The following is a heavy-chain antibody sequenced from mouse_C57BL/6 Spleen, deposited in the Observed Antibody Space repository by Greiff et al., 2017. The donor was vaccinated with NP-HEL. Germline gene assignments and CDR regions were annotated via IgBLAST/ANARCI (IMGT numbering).Heavy chain of an antibody. CDR3: ARWNSSGYVDCCAIDD. D-gene: IGHD3-2*02. CDR2: INPTNGGT. Sequence: EVQLQQSGPELVKPGASVKIPCKASGYTFTDYNMDWVKQSPGKSLEWIGDINPTNGGTIYNQKFKGKATLTVDKSSSTAYMELRSLTSEDAAVDYYARWNSSGYVDCCAIDDWGKGTSVTVSS. J-gene: IGHJ4*01. CDR1: GYTFTDYN. V-gene: IGHV1-18*01.